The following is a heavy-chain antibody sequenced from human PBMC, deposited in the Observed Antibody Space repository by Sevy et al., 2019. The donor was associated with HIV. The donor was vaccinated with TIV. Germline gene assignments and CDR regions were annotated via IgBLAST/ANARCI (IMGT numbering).Heavy chain of an antibody. J-gene: IGHJ6*02. D-gene: IGHD2-21*01. Sequence: GGSLRLSCTASGFTFGDYGMSWFRQAPGKGLEWVGFIRSKAYGGTTEYAASVKGRFTISRDDSKGIAYLQMNSLKTEDTAVYYCTRDHVHKSSCGGDCYSPYYYYGMDVWGQGTTVTVSS. CDR3: TRDHVHKSSCGGDCYSPYYYYGMDV. CDR2: IRSKAYGGTT. CDR1: GFTFGDYG. V-gene: IGHV3-49*03.